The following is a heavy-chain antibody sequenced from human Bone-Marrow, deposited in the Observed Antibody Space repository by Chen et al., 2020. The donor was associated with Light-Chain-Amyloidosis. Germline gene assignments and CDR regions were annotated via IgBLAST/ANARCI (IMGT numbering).Heavy chain of an antibody. CDR1: GGSISSGGYY. CDR2: IYYTGST. Sequence: QVQLQESDPGLVKPSQTLSLTCSVSGGSISSGGYYWSWIRKHPGKGLEWIGYIYYTGSTYYKPSLRARVTMSVDTSKNHFSLRVNSVTAADTAIYYCARLDYGGSTRYYYGMDVWGQGTTVTVSS. V-gene: IGHV4-31*03. CDR3: ARLDYGGSTRYYYGMDV. D-gene: IGHD4-17*01. J-gene: IGHJ6*02.